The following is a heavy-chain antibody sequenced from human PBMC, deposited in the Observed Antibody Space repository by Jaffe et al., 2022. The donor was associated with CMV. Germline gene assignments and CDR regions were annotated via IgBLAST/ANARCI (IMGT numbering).Heavy chain of an antibody. D-gene: IGHD6-13*01. V-gene: IGHV3-74*01. CDR2: INSDGSST. Sequence: EVQLVESGGGLVQPGGSLRLSCAASGFTFSSYWMHWVRQAPGKGLVWVSRINSDGSSTSYADSVKGRFTISRDNAKNTLYLQMNSLRAEDTAVYYCARVSSSWYESFYYYYYMDVWGKGTTVTVSS. CDR1: GFTFSSYW. J-gene: IGHJ6*03. CDR3: ARVSSSWYESFYYYYYMDV.